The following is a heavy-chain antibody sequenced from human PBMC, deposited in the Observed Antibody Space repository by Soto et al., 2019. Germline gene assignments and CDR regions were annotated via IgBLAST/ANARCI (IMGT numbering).Heavy chain of an antibody. CDR2: MNPNSGNT. CDR3: AIGKWLDY. J-gene: IGHJ4*02. CDR1: GYTFSNYD. Sequence: QVQLVQSGAEVKKPGASVKVSCKASGYTFSNYDINWVRQATGQGLEWMGWMNPNSGNTGYAQKFQGRVTMTRSTSIGTADMELSSLRYEDAAVYFCAIGKWLDYWGQGTLGTVPS. V-gene: IGHV1-8*01. D-gene: IGHD5-12*01.